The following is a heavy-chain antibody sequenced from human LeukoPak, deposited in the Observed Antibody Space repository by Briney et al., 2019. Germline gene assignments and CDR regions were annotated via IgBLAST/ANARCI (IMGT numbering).Heavy chain of an antibody. Sequence: GGSLRLSCAASGFTFSTYSMNWVRQAPGKGLEWVSSISSSTTYIYYADSVKGRFTISRDNAKNSLYLQMSSLRAEDTAVYYCARGYSGYDSPEYWGQGTLVTVSS. CDR2: ISSSTTYI. CDR3: ARGYSGYDSPEY. V-gene: IGHV3-21*01. D-gene: IGHD5-12*01. J-gene: IGHJ4*02. CDR1: GFTFSTYS.